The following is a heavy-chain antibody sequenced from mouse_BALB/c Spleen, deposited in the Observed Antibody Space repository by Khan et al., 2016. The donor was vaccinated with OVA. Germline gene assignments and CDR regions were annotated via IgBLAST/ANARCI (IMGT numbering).Heavy chain of an antibody. CDR2: INPHIGET. CDR1: GYSFTGYF. V-gene: IGHV1-20*02. Sequence: VQLQQSGPELVKPGASVKISCKASGYSFTGYFIHWVMQSHGKSLEWIGRINPHIGETFYNQKFRGKATLTADESSSTAHMGLRSLASEDSAVYFCARIYGSDFDYWGQGTTLTVSS. J-gene: IGHJ2*01. CDR3: ARIYGSDFDY. D-gene: IGHD1-1*01.